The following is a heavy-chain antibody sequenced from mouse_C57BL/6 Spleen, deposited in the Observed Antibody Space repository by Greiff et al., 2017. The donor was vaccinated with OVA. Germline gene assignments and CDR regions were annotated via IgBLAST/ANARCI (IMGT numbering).Heavy chain of an antibody. V-gene: IGHV5-9*01. CDR2: ISGGGGNT. D-gene: IGHD1-1*01. J-gene: IGHJ3*01. CDR3: ARQDYYGSSLFAY. CDR1: GFTFSSYT. Sequence: EVQVVESGGGLVKPGGSLKLSCAASGFTFSSYTMSWVRQTPEKRLEWVATISGGGGNTYYPDSVKGRFTISRDNAKNTLYLQMSSLRSEDTALYYCARQDYYGSSLFAYWGQGTLVTVSA.